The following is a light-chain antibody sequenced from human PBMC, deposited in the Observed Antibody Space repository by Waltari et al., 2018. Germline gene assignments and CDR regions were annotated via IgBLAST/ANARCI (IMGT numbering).Light chain of an antibody. CDR3: QSADQNGHLWI. V-gene: IGLV3-25*03. Sequence: SFELTQPPSVSLSPGETARITCSRDALPEQYAYWYRQKPGQAPVVLIYKDTERPSGTPERFSGSTSGTTVTLTISGVQSEDEADYYCQSADQNGHLWIFGGGTKLTVL. CDR2: KDT. J-gene: IGLJ2*01. CDR1: ALPEQY.